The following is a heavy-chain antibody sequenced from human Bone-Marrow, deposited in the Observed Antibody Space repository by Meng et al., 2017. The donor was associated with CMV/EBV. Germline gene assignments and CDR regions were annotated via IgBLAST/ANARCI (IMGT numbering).Heavy chain of an antibody. Sequence: SETLSLTCTVSGGSVSSGSYYWSWIRQPPGKGLEWIGYIYYSGSTNYNPPLKSRVTISVDTSKNQFSLKLSSVTAADTAVYYCARSYDFWSGYYYYWGQGTLVTVSS. D-gene: IGHD3-3*01. V-gene: IGHV4-61*01. CDR2: IYYSGST. CDR3: ARSYDFWSGYYYY. J-gene: IGHJ4*02. CDR1: GGSVSSGSYY.